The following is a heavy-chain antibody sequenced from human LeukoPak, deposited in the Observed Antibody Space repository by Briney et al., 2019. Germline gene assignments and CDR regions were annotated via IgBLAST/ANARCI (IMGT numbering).Heavy chain of an antibody. CDR3: AGGATYYYDSSGSLFDS. V-gene: IGHV4-39*01. Sequence: SETLSLTCTVSGDPISSITYYWGWVRQPPGKGLEWIATIYYSGTTQYNPSLKSRVTISVDTSKNQFSLNLSSVTAADTAVYYCAGGATYYYDSSGSLFDSWGRGTLVTVSS. J-gene: IGHJ4*02. CDR2: IYYSGTT. D-gene: IGHD3-22*01. CDR1: GDPISSITYY.